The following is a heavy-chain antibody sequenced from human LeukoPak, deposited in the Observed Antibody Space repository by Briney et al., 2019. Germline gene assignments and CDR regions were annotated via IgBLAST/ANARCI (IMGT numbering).Heavy chain of an antibody. CDR1: GGSISSGAYY. Sequence: SETLSLTCTVSGGSISSGAYYWSWIRQHPGKGLEWIGYAHNSGSTYYNPSLKSRISISVDTSKNQFSLKLSSVTAADTAVYYCARDQYDSYPMDVWGQGTTVTVSS. CDR3: ARDQYDSYPMDV. J-gene: IGHJ6*02. D-gene: IGHD3-3*01. CDR2: AHNSGST. V-gene: IGHV4-31*03.